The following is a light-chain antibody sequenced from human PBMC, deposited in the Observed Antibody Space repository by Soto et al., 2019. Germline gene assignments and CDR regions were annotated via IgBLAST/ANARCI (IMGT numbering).Light chain of an antibody. CDR2: GSY. Sequence: QSVLTQPPSVSGAPGQRVTISCTWSSSNIGAGSDVHWYQQVPGTAPKLLVYGSYNRPSGVPDRFSGSKSGTSASLAITGLQAEDEADFYCQSYDSSLSAWVFGTGTKVT. CDR3: QSYDSSLSAWV. CDR1: SSNIGAGSD. J-gene: IGLJ1*01. V-gene: IGLV1-40*01.